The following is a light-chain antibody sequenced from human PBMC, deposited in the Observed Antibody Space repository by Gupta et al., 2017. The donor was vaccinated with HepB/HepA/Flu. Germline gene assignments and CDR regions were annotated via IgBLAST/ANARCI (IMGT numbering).Light chain of an antibody. CDR1: SPNIGSNY. J-gene: IGLJ2*01. CDR2: RNN. CDR3: AAWDDSLSGRGVV. Sequence: QSVLTQPPSASGTPGQRVTIPCSGRSPNIGSNYVYWYQQLPGTAPKLLIYRNNQRPSGVPDRFSGSKSGTSASLAISGLRSEDEADYYCAAWDDSLSGRGVVFGGGTKLTVL. V-gene: IGLV1-47*01.